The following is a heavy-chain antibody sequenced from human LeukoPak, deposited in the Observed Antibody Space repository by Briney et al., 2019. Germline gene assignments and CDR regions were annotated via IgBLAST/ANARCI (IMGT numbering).Heavy chain of an antibody. Sequence: KPSQTLSLTCTVSGGSISSNSYCWSWIRQPAGKGLEWIGLIYTSGSTNYNPSLKSRVTISVDTSKNQFSLKLSSVTAADTAVYYCARDQGYGPAPDAFDIWGQGTMVTVSS. V-gene: IGHV4-61*02. J-gene: IGHJ3*02. CDR1: GGSISSNSYC. CDR3: ARDQGYGPAPDAFDI. D-gene: IGHD3-10*01. CDR2: IYTSGST.